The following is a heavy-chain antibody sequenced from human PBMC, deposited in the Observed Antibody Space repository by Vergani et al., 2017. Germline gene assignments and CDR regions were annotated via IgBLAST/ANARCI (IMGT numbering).Heavy chain of an antibody. D-gene: IGHD2-15*01. V-gene: IGHV3-30*02. Sequence: QVQLVQSGGGVVQPGGSLRLSCVASGLTFNRYGMQWVRQAPGKGLEWVAYVLFDESNEYSEDSVKGRFIVSRYNSNDALYLQMNSLRTDDTAVYYCARDLAYCHEGSCALWGQGSVVTVSS. CDR3: ARDLAYCHEGSCAL. CDR1: GLTFNRYG. J-gene: IGHJ4*02. CDR2: VLFDESNE.